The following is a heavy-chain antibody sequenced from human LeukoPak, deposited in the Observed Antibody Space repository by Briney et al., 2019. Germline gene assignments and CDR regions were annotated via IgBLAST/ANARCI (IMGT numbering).Heavy chain of an antibody. CDR1: GGSFSGYY. CDR2: INHSGST. D-gene: IGHD2-2*01. CDR3: ARGRGYCSSTSCLPYYFDY. J-gene: IGHJ4*02. V-gene: IGHV4-34*01. Sequence: SETLSLTCAVYGGSFSGYYWSWIRQPPGKGLEWIGEINHSGSTNYNPSLKSRVTISVDTSKNQFSLKLSSVTAADTAVYYCARGRGYCSSTSCLPYYFDYWGQGTLVTVSS.